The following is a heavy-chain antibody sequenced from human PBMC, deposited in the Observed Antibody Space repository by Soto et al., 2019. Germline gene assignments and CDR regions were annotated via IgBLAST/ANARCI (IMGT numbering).Heavy chain of an antibody. Sequence: EVQLLESGGGLVKPGGSLRLSCAASGFTFSSYAMSWVGQAPGKGLEWVSAISGSGGSTYYADSVKGRFTISRDNSKNTLYLQMNSLRAEDTAVYYCAAIPTTVTTFYFLGGYYFDYWGQGTLVTVSS. CDR3: AAIPTTVTTFYFLGGYYFDY. CDR1: GFTFSSYA. D-gene: IGHD4-17*01. CDR2: ISGSGGST. J-gene: IGHJ4*02. V-gene: IGHV3-23*01.